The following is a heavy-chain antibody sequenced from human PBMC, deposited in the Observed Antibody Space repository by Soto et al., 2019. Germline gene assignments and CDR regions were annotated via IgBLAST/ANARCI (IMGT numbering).Heavy chain of an antibody. CDR3: ARDSNIPEALDI. V-gene: IGHV1-18*01. J-gene: IGHJ3*02. CDR2: NSPLNSTT. CDR1: GGTFSNYA. Sequence: ASVKVSCKASGGTFSNYAISWVRQAPGQGLEWMGGNSPLNSTTNYAQKLQGRATMTTDTSTSTAYMELRSLRSDDTAVYYCARDSNIPEALDIWGQGTMVTVS.